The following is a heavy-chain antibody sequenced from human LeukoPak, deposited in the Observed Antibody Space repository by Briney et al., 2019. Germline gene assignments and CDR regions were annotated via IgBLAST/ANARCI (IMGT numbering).Heavy chain of an antibody. CDR3: AKSGYCSGGSCYSHFDY. CDR1: GFTFSSYA. Sequence: GGSLRLSCAASGFTFSSYAMSWVRQAPGKGLEWVSAISGSGGSTYYADCVKGRFTISRDNSKNTLYLQMNSLRAEDTAVYYCAKSGYCSGGSCYSHFDYWGQGTLVTVSS. D-gene: IGHD2-15*01. CDR2: ISGSGGST. V-gene: IGHV3-23*01. J-gene: IGHJ4*02.